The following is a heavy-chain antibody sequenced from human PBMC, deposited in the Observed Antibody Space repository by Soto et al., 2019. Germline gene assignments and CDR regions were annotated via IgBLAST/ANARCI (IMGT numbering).Heavy chain of an antibody. CDR1: GITLSSYA. CDR2: VSGSGTNT. Sequence: GGSLRLSCAVSGITLSSYAMTWVRQAPGKGLEWVSTVSGSGTNTNYGDSVKGRFTVSRDNSENTLFLQMISLRADDTAIYYCAKAPHSSGWHYFDYWVQGTLVTVS. J-gene: IGHJ4*02. CDR3: AKAPHSSGWHYFDY. D-gene: IGHD6-19*01. V-gene: IGHV3-23*01.